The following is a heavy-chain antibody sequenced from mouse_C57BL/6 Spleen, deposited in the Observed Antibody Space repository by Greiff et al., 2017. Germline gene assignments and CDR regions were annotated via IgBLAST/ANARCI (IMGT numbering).Heavy chain of an antibody. V-gene: IGHV1-54*01. CDR2: INPGSGGT. J-gene: IGHJ4*01. CDR3: ARRLYYAMDY. Sequence: VQLQQSGAELVRPGTSVKVSCKASGYAFTNYLIEWVKQRSGQGLEWIGVINPGSGGTNYNEKFKGKATLTADKSSSTAYMQLSSLTSEDSAVYFCARRLYYAMDYWGQGTSVTVSS. CDR1: GYAFTNYL.